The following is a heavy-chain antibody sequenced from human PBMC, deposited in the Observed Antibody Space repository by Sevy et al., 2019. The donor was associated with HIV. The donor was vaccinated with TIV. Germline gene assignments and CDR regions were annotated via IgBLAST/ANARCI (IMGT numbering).Heavy chain of an antibody. J-gene: IGHJ6*02. D-gene: IGHD7-27*01. CDR2: ISSSSSYI. CDR1: GFTFSSYS. V-gene: IGHV3-21*01. CDR3: AGDMVTGDQMGYYYGMDV. Sequence: GGSLRLSCAASGFTFSSYSMNWVRQAPGKGLEWVSSISSSSSYIYYADSVKGRFTISRDNGKNSLYLQMNSLRAEDTAVYYCAGDMVTGDQMGYYYGMDVWGQGTTVTVSS.